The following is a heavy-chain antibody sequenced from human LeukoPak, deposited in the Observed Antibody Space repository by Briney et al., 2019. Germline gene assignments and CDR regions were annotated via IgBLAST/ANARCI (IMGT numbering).Heavy chain of an antibody. Sequence: SETLSLTCAVYGGSFSGYYWSWIRQPPGKGLEWIGEINHSGSTNYNPSLKSRVTISVDTSKNQFSLKLSSVTAADTAVYYCARAAGSIAAPWGQGTLVTVSS. CDR3: ARAAGSIAAP. CDR1: GGSFSGYY. J-gene: IGHJ5*02. V-gene: IGHV4-34*09. D-gene: IGHD6-6*01. CDR2: INHSGST.